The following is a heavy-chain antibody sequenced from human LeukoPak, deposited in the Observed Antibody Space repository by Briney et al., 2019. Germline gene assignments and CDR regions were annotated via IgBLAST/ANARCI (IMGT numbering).Heavy chain of an antibody. CDR3: ARDGPYYGSGRGSAFDI. CDR1: GYTFTSYG. J-gene: IGHJ3*02. D-gene: IGHD3-10*01. Sequence: ASVKVSCKASGYTFTSYGISWVRQAPGQGLEWMGWISAYSGNTNYAQKLQDRVTMTTDTSTSTAYMELRSLRSDDTAVYYCARDGPYYGSGRGSAFDIWGQGTMVTVSS. V-gene: IGHV1-18*01. CDR2: ISAYSGNT.